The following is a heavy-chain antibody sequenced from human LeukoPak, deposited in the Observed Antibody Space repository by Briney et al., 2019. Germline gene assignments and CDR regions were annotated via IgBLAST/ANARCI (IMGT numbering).Heavy chain of an antibody. CDR2: ISSNGGST. J-gene: IGHJ6*03. D-gene: IGHD6-13*01. V-gene: IGHV3-64*01. Sequence: GGSLRLSCAASGFTFSSYAMHWVRQAPGKGLEYVSAISSNGGSTYYANSVKGRFTISRDNSKNTPYLQMGSLRAEDMAVYYCARGPGIAAAGHTYCYYYMDVWGKGTTVTVSS. CDR3: ARGPGIAAAGHTYCYYYMDV. CDR1: GFTFSSYA.